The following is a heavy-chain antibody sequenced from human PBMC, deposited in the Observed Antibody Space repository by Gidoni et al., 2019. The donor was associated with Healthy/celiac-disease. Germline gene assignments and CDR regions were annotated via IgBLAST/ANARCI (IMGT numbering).Heavy chain of an antibody. D-gene: IGHD6-13*01. CDR3: ARFWIAAAGPLDY. CDR1: GFTFSSYG. J-gene: IGHJ4*02. CDR2: IWYDGSNK. V-gene: IGHV3-33*01. Sequence: QVQLVESGGGVVQPGRSLRLSCAASGFTFSSYGMHWVRQAPGKGLEWVAVIWYDGSNKYYADSVKGRFTISRDNSKNTLYLQMNSLRAEDTAVYYCARFWIAAAGPLDYWGQGTLVTVSS.